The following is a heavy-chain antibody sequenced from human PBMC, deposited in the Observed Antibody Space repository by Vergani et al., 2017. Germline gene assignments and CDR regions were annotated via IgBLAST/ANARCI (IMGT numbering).Heavy chain of an antibody. D-gene: IGHD1-1*01. CDR1: GFIFSDHY. V-gene: IGHV3-72*01. CDR2: IRNKANDYTT. CDR3: VRVKGSNWNDHLYDI. Sequence: EVDLVVSGGGVVQPGRSLRLSCAASGFIFSDHYMDWVRQAPGKGLEWVGRIRNKANDYTTQYAASVKGRFTISRDDSKSYLYLQMNSLQTEDTALYYCVRVKGSNWNDHLYDIWGQGTLVTVSS. J-gene: IGHJ3*02.